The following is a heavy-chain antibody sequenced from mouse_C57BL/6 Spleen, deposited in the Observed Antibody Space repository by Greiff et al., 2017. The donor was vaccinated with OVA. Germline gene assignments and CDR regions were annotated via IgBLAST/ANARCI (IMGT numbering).Heavy chain of an antibody. Sequence: QVQLQQPGAELVKPGASVKLSCKASGYTFTSYWMHWVKQRPGRGLEWIGRIDPNSGGTKYNEKFKSKATLTVDKPSSTAYMQLSILTSEDSAVNYCARDGSSPKAYWGQGTSVTVSS. CDR2: IDPNSGGT. J-gene: IGHJ4*01. CDR1: GYTFTSYW. V-gene: IGHV1-72*01. D-gene: IGHD1-1*01. CDR3: ARDGSSPKAY.